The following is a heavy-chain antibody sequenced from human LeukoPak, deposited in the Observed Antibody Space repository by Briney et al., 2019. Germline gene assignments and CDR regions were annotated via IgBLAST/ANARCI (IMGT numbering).Heavy chain of an antibody. V-gene: IGHV3-33*01. D-gene: IGHD2-2*01. CDR3: AREERDVVVPAAMPFFWFDP. Sequence: GGSLRLSCAASGFTFSSYGMHWVRQAPGKGLEWVAVIWYDGSNKYYADSVKGRFTISRDNSKNTLYLQMNSLRAEDTAVYYCAREERDVVVPAAMPFFWFDPWGQGTLVTVSS. CDR1: GFTFSSYG. CDR2: IWYDGSNK. J-gene: IGHJ5*02.